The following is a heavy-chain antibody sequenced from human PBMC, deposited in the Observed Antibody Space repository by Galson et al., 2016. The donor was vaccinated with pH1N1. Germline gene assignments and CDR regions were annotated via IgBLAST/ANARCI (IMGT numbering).Heavy chain of an antibody. J-gene: IGHJ4*02. CDR1: GYTFTTFG. V-gene: IGHV1-18*01. CDR3: ARDQNWNLDY. CDR2: ISTSKGNT. D-gene: IGHD1-1*01. Sequence: SVKVSCKASGYTFTTFGISWVRQAPGKGLEWLGWISTSKGNTKNAQRLLDRVTMTRDTSTSTVFMELTSLRSDDTAIYYCARDQNWNLDYWGQGILVTVSS.